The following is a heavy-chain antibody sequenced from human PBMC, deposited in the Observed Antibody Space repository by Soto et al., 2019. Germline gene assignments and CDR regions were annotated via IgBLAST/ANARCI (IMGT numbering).Heavy chain of an antibody. J-gene: IGHJ4*02. V-gene: IGHV5-10-1*01. CDR2: IDPSDSYT. Sequence: GESLKISCKGSGYNFTSYWIDWVRQMPEKGLEWMGRIDPSDSYTNYSPSFQGHVTISADKTISTAYLQWSSLKASDTAMYYCARGRVAVAPLDYWGQGTLVTVSS. D-gene: IGHD6-19*01. CDR3: ARGRVAVAPLDY. CDR1: GYNFTSYW.